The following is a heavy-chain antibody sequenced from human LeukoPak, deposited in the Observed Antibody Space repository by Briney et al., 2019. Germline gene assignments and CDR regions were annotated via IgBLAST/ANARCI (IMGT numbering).Heavy chain of an antibody. CDR1: GYTFTTYG. V-gene: IGHV1-18*01. D-gene: IGHD4-17*01. J-gene: IGHJ3*01. CDR3: TRDYGDYGDDVFDV. Sequence: VASVKVSCKTSGYTFTTYGINWVRQAPGRGLEWMGWISPYHGNTKYAYGLQDRVTLTTDASTTTAYMELSGLRPDDTAVYYCTRDYGDYGDDVFDVWGQGTMVIVSS. CDR2: ISPYHGNT.